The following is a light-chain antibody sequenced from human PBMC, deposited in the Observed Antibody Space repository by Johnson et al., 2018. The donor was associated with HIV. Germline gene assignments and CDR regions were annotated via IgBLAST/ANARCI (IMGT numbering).Light chain of an antibody. CDR1: SSNIGNND. Sequence: QSVLTQPPSVSAAPGQKVTISCSGSSSNIGNNDVSWYQQLPGTAPKLLIYENNKRPSGIPDRFSGSKSGPSATLGITGLQTGDEADYYCGTWDSSLSTSVFGTGTKVTVL. V-gene: IGLV1-51*02. J-gene: IGLJ1*01. CDR3: GTWDSSLSTSV. CDR2: ENN.